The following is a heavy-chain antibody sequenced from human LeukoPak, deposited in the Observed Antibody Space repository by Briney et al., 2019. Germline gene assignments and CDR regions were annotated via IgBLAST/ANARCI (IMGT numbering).Heavy chain of an antibody. D-gene: IGHD2-15*01. CDR3: ARAIYSDYYFDY. J-gene: IGHJ4*02. V-gene: IGHV1-2*02. CDR2: IYPNSGGT. Sequence: ASVKVSCKASGYTFTGYYMHWVRQAPGQGLEWMGWIYPNSGGTNYAQKFQGRVTMTRDTSISTAYMELSRLRSDDTAVYYCARAIYSDYYFDYWGQGTLVTVSS. CDR1: GYTFTGYY.